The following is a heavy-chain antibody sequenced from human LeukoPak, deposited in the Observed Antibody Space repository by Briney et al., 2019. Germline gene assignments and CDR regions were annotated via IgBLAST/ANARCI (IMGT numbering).Heavy chain of an antibody. D-gene: IGHD3-22*01. CDR1: GFTFSSYC. V-gene: IGHV3-30*02. J-gene: IGHJ3*01. Sequence: PGGSLRLSCVVSGFTFSSYCMHWVRQAPGKGLEWEAFIRYDGSNKYYADSVKGRFTISRDNSKNTLYLQMNSLRAEDTAVYYCAKEFDYHDSSGPRDWGQGTMVTVSS. CDR3: AKEFDYHDSSGPRD. CDR2: IRYDGSNK.